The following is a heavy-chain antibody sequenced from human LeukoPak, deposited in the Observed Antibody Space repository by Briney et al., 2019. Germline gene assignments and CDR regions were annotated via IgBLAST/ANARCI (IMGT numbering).Heavy chain of an antibody. Sequence: ASVKVSCKASGYTFTSYYMHWVRQAPGQGLEWMGIINPSGGSTSYAQKFQGRVTMTRDTSTRTVYMELRSLRSEDTAVYYCARGPPDVPGDYWGQGTLVTVSS. J-gene: IGHJ4*02. V-gene: IGHV1-46*01. CDR1: GYTFTSYY. D-gene: IGHD2-2*01. CDR3: ARGPPDVPGDY. CDR2: INPSGGST.